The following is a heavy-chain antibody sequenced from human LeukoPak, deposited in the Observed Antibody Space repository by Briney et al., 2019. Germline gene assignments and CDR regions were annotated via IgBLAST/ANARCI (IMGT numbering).Heavy chain of an antibody. CDR1: GGTFSGYY. CDR3: ARLPVIVGAALEYYYYYMDV. CDR2: SNNSGGT. V-gene: IGHV4-34*01. J-gene: IGHJ6*03. D-gene: IGHD1-26*01. Sequence: SETLSLTCAVYGGTFSGYYWSWIRQPPGKRLEWVGESNNSGGTNYNPSLKSRVTISADKSKNQVSLKLTSVTAADTAVYYCARLPVIVGAALEYYYYYMDVWGQGTTVTVSS.